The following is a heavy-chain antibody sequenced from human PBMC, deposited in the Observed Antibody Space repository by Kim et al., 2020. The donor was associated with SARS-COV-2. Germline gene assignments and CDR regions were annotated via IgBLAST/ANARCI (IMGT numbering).Heavy chain of an antibody. V-gene: IGHV1-8*01. CDR1: GYTFTSYD. D-gene: IGHD3-3*01. CDR3: ARGITIFGVVHYYYYYMDV. CDR2: MNPNSGNT. Sequence: ASVKVSCKASGYTFTSYDINWVRQATGQGLEWVGWMNPNSGNTGYAQKFQGRVTMTRNTSISTAYMELSSLRSEDTAVYYCARGITIFGVVHYYYYYMDVWGKGTTVTVSS. J-gene: IGHJ6*03.